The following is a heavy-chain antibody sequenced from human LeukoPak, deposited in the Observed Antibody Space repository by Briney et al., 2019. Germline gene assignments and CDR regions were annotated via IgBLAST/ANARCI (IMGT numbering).Heavy chain of an antibody. D-gene: IGHD6-19*01. CDR1: GGSFSGYY. Sequence: SETLSLTCAVYGGSFSGYYWSWIRQPPGKGLEWIGEINHSGSTNYNPCLKSRVTISVDTSKNQFSLKLSSVTAADTAVYYCARTPKQWLGSGYFQHWGQGTLVTVSS. J-gene: IGHJ1*01. V-gene: IGHV4-34*01. CDR3: ARTPKQWLGSGYFQH. CDR2: INHSGST.